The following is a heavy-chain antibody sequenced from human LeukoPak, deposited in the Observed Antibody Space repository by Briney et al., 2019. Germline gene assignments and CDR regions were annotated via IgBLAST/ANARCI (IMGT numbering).Heavy chain of an antibody. CDR1: GYSISSGYY. V-gene: IGHV4-38-2*02. Sequence: SETLSLTCTVSGYSISSGYYWGWIRQPPGKGLEWIGSIYHSGSTYYNPSLKSRVTISVDTSKNQFSLKLNSVTAADTAVYYCARTTEDCSSTSCYQYWFDPWGQGTLVTVSS. CDR3: ARTTEDCSSTSCYQYWFDP. CDR2: IYHSGST. J-gene: IGHJ5*02. D-gene: IGHD2-2*01.